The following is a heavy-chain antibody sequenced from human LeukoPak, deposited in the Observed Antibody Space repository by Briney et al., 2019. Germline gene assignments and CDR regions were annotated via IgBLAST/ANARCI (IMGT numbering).Heavy chain of an antibody. J-gene: IGHJ4*02. D-gene: IGHD3-9*01. V-gene: IGHV3-48*03. CDR1: GFTFSSYE. CDR3: ARWGATGYGDY. Sequence: PGGSLRLSCEASGFTFSSYEMNWVRQAPGKGLEWVSYISSSGSTIYYADSVKGRFTISRDNAKNSLYLQMNSLRAEDTAVYYCARWGATGYGDYWGQGTLVTVSS. CDR2: ISSSGSTI.